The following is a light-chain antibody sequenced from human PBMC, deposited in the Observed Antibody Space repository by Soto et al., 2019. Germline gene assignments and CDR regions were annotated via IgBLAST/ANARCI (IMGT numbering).Light chain of an antibody. CDR1: QSLLYNGNTY. Sequence: VVMTQSPLSLSVTLGQPASISCRSSQSLLYNGNTYLNWFQQRPGQSPRRLIYEVSNRDSEVADRFSGSGSGSDFTLKISRVDAADVGIYYCMQGTHWPPSFGKGTKLDI. J-gene: IGKJ2*01. V-gene: IGKV2-30*01. CDR2: EVS. CDR3: MQGTHWPPS.